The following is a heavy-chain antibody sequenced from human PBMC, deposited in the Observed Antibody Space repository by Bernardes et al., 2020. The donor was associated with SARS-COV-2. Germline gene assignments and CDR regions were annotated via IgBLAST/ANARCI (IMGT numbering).Heavy chain of an antibody. V-gene: IGHV4-61*01. J-gene: IGHJ4*02. CDR1: GGSVSSGSYY. CDR2: IYYSGST. Sequence: SETLSLTCTVSGGSVSSGSYYWSWIRQPPGKGLEWIGYIYYSGSTNYNPSLKSRVTISVDTSKNQFSLKLSSVTAADTAVYYCANPTRQDSSSFSYFDYWGQGTLVTVSS. CDR3: ANPTRQDSSSFSYFDY. D-gene: IGHD6-6*01.